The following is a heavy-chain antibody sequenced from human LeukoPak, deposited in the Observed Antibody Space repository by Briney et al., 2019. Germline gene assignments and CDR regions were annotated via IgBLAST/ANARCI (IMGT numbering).Heavy chain of an antibody. CDR2: ISYDGSNK. V-gene: IGHV3-30*18. Sequence: GGSLRLSCAASGFTFSIYGTHWVRQAPRKGLEWVAVISYDGSNKYYADSVNGRFTISRDNSKNTLYLQMNSLRAEDTAVYYCAKSGAAYYYGMDVWGQGTTVTVSS. CDR3: AKSGAAYYYGMDV. D-gene: IGHD2-15*01. CDR1: GFTFSIYG. J-gene: IGHJ6*02.